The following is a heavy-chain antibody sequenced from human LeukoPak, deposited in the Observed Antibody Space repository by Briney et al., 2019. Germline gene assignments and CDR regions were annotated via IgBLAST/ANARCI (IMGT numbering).Heavy chain of an antibody. CDR3: ARVGATGAFDI. J-gene: IGHJ3*02. CDR2: IYYSGST. CDR1: GGSISSYY. D-gene: IGHD1-26*01. V-gene: IGHV4-59*01. Sequence: PSEILSLTCTVSGGSISSYYWSWIRQPPGKGLEWIGYIYYSGSTNYNPSLKSRVTISVDTSKNQFSLKLSSVTAADTAVYYCARVGATGAFDIWGQGTMVTVPS.